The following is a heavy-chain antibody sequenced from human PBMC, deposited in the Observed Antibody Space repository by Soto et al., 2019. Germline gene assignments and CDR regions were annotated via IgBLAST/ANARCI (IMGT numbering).Heavy chain of an antibody. J-gene: IGHJ6*02. CDR1: GGSFSDHY. CDR3: ARGRLEWLLLGYGVDV. Sequence: QVQLQQWGAGLLKPSETLSLTCAVYGGSFSDHYGTWIRQSPGKGLEWIGEINHSGITYYNPSLKSRVTISVDTSKNEFSLKLRSVTAADTAMYYCARGRLEWLLLGYGVDVWGQGPPVTVSS. V-gene: IGHV4-34*01. D-gene: IGHD3-3*01. CDR2: INHSGIT.